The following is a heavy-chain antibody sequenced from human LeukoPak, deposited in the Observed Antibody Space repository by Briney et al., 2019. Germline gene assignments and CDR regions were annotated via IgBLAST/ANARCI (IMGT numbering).Heavy chain of an antibody. V-gene: IGHV4-34*01. D-gene: IGHD3-10*01. Sequence: PSETLSLTCAVYGGSFSGYYWSWIRQPPGKGLEWIGEINHSGSTNYNPSLKSRVTISVDTSKNQFSLKLSSVTAADTAVYYCARRVVRGPRGGYFDYWGQGTLVTVPS. CDR1: GGSFSGYY. CDR3: ARRVVRGPRGGYFDY. J-gene: IGHJ4*02. CDR2: INHSGST.